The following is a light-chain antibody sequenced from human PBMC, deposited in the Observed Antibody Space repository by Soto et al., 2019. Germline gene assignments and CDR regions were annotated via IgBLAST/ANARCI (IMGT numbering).Light chain of an antibody. J-gene: IGLJ2*01. CDR3: SSYAGGSSFVL. V-gene: IGLV2-8*01. CDR2: EVS. CDR1: SDDVGGYNY. Sequence: QSALTQSPAASGSPGQSVTISCIGTSDDVGGYNYVSWYQQHPGKAPKLMIYEVSKRPSGVPDRSSGSKSGSTASLTVSGLQSEDEADYYCSSYAGGSSFVLFGGGTKLTVL.